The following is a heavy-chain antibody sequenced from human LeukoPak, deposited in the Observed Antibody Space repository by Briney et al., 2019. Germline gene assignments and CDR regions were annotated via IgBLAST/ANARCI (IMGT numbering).Heavy chain of an antibody. CDR3: AKIAGGSYGFDY. CDR2: ISGSGGST. J-gene: IGHJ4*02. CDR1: GLTFSSYA. D-gene: IGHD1-26*01. Sequence: GGSLRLSCAASGLTFSSYAMSWVRRAPGKGLEGVSAISGSGGSTYYADSVTGRFTISRDNSKNTLYLQMNSLRAEDTAVYYCAKIAGGSYGFDYWGQGTLVTVSS. V-gene: IGHV3-23*01.